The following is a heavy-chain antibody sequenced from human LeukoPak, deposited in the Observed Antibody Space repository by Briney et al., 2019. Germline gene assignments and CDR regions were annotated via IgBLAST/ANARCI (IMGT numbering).Heavy chain of an antibody. D-gene: IGHD3-9*01. CDR1: GYTFTNYW. Sequence: GESLKISCKGAGYTFTNYWIGWVRQMPGKGLEWMGVIYPGDSHTRYSPSFQGQGTISADKSISTAFLQWNSLKASDTGIYYCTRSPDIDILTGYSRYYFDYWGQGTLVTVSS. J-gene: IGHJ4*02. V-gene: IGHV5-51*01. CDR2: IYPGDSHT. CDR3: TRSPDIDILTGYSRYYFDY.